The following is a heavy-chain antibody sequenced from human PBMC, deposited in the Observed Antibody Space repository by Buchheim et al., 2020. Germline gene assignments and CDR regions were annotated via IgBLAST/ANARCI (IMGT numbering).Heavy chain of an antibody. CDR2: INTNTGTP. CDR3: ARKGTASATDY. D-gene: IGHD1-1*01. J-gene: IGHJ4*02. V-gene: IGHV7-4-1*02. Sequence: QVQLVQSESELKKPGASVKISCKASGYTSTAFALNWVRQAPGQGPEWIGWINTNTGTPTYAPGFTGRFVFSPDSSLTTAHLEISRLKTDDTGVYYCARKGTASATDYWGQGTL. CDR1: GYTSTAFA.